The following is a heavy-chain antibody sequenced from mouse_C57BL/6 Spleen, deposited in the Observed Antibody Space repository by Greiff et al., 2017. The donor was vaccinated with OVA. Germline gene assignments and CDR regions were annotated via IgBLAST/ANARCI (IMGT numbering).Heavy chain of an antibody. Sequence: VQLVESGPGLVQPSQSLSITCTVSGFSLTSYGVHWVCQSPGKGLEWLGVIWSGGSTDYNAAFISGLGISKDNSKSHIFFKVNSLQADDTAIYCCAPRMAYWGQGTLVTVSA. J-gene: IGHJ3*01. CDR1: GFSLTSYG. CDR3: APRMAY. V-gene: IGHV2-2*01. CDR2: IWSGGST.